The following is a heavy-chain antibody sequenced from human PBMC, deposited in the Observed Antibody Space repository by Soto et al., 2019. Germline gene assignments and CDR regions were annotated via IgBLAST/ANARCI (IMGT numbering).Heavy chain of an antibody. CDR1: GGSFSGYY. CDR3: ARDVDYIWGSYRSSPSLDY. J-gene: IGHJ4*02. Sequence: SETLSLTCAVYGGSFSGYYWSWIRQPPGKGLEWIGEINHIGSTNYNPSLKSRVTISVDTSKNQFSLKLSSVTAADTAVYYCARDVDYIWGSYRSSPSLDYWGQGTLVTVSS. D-gene: IGHD3-16*02. V-gene: IGHV4-34*01. CDR2: INHIGST.